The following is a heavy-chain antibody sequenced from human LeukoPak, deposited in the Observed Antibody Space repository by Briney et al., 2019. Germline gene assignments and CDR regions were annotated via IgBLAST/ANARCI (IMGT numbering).Heavy chain of an antibody. CDR3: ARDRGGGYCSSTSCYPADAFDI. V-gene: IGHV1-2*04. D-gene: IGHD2-2*01. J-gene: IGHJ3*02. Sequence: GASVKVSCKASGYTFTGYYMHWVRQAPGQGLEWMGWINPNSGGTNYAQKFQGWVTMTRDTSTSTAYMELSGLRSDDTAVYYCARDRGGGYCSSTSCYPADAFDIWGQGTMVTVSS. CDR1: GYTFTGYY. CDR2: INPNSGGT.